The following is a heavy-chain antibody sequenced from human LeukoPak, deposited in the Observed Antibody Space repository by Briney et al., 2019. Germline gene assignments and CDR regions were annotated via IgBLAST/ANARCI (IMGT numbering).Heavy chain of an antibody. V-gene: IGHV3-21*01. CDR3: ARDLAPIVVVVAATGWWFDP. Sequence: PGRSLRLSCAASGFTFSSYSMNWVRQAPGKGLEWVSSISSSSSYIYYAASVKGRFTISRDNAKNSLYLQTNGLRAEDTAVYYCARDLAPIVVVVAATGWWFDPWGQGTLVTVSS. CDR2: ISSSSSYI. J-gene: IGHJ5*02. CDR1: GFTFSSYS. D-gene: IGHD2-15*01.